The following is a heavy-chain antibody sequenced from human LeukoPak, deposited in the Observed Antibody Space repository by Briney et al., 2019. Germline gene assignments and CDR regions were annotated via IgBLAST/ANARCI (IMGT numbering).Heavy chain of an antibody. CDR3: ARVVRGVVTSNWFDP. CDR1: GDSLNTDY. CDR2: VASSGTS. Sequence: SETLSLTCTVSGDSLNTDYWTWIRQTPGMELEWIGFVASSGTSNYNPSLKSRVSISIDTSKNQFSLALTSVTPADTAVYYCARVVRGVVTSNWFDPWGQGTLVSVSS. V-gene: IGHV4-59*01. D-gene: IGHD2-21*02. J-gene: IGHJ5*02.